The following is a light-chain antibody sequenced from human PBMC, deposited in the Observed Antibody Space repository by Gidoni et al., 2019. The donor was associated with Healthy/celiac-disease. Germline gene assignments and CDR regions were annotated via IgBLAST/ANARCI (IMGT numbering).Light chain of an antibody. V-gene: IGKV3-15*01. J-gene: IGKJ1*01. CDR3: QQYNNWPPWT. Sequence: SQSVSSNLPWYQQKPGQAPRLLIYGASTRATGIPARFSGSGSGTEFTLTISSLQSEDFAVYYCQQYNNWPPWTFGQGTKVEIK. CDR1: QSVSSN. CDR2: GAS.